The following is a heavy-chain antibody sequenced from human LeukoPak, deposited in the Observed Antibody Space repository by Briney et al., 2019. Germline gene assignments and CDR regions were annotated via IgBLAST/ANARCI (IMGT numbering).Heavy chain of an antibody. J-gene: IGHJ4*02. V-gene: IGHV3-30*02. CDR1: GFTFSTYG. CDR2: IRYDGSDR. D-gene: IGHD2-21*02. CDR3: ASNSYCGGDCYSESDY. Sequence: GGSLRLSCAASGFTFSTYGMHWVRQAPGKGLEWVSFIRYDGSDRYYADSVKGRFTISRDNSKNTLYLQMNSLRAEDTAVYYCASNSYCGGDCYSESDYWGQGTLVTVSS.